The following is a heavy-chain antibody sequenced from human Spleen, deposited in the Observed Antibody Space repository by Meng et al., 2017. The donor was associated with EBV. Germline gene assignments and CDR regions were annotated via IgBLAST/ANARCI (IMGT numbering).Heavy chain of an antibody. CDR1: GGSFSGNY. CDR2: INHSGST. V-gene: IGHV4-34*01. J-gene: IGHJ4*02. Sequence: VQLQQWGEGLLKPSEPLSLTCAVYGGSFSGNYWNWIRQPPGKGLEWIGEINHSGSTNYNPSLKSRVTISVDTSKNQFSLKLSSVTAADTAVYYCVRGLEYSSGSGDYWGQGTLVTVSS. CDR3: VRGLEYSSGSGDY. D-gene: IGHD6-19*01.